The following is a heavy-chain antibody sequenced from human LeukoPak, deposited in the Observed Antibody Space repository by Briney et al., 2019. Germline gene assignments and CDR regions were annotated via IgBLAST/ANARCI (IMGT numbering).Heavy chain of an antibody. CDR1: GFTFSDSA. V-gene: IGHV3-73*01. Sequence: GGSMRLSCGASGFTFSDSAMHWVRQASGKGLEWVGRIRSKANSYATAYAASVEGRFTISRDDSKNTAYLQMNSLKTEDTAVYYCTRQTFYSGNDWNLDYWGQGTLVTVSS. CDR3: TRQTFYSGNDWNLDY. CDR2: IRSKANSYAT. J-gene: IGHJ4*02. D-gene: IGHD5-12*01.